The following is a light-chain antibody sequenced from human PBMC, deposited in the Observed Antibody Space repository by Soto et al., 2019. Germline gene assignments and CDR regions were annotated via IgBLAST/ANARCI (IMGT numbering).Light chain of an antibody. V-gene: IGLV2-14*01. Sequence: QSALTQPASVSGSPGQSITISCTGTSSHVGGYNYVSWYQHHPGKAPKLMIYEVSNRPSGISNRFSGSKSGNTASLTISGLQAEDEADYSCSSYTSSNTVVFGGGTTLTVL. CDR1: SSHVGGYNY. CDR2: EVS. J-gene: IGLJ2*01. CDR3: SSYTSSNTVV.